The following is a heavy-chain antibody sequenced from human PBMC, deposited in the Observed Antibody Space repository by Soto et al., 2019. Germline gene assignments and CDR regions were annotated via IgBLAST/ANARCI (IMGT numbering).Heavy chain of an antibody. CDR1: GDSISSGNKY. D-gene: IGHD3-16*01. Sequence: QVQLRESGPGLVTPSQTLSLTCTVSGDSISSGNKYWSWIRQPPGKGLEWIGYIFSSGTTYYNPSLKSRLTMSLDASQNQFSLKLNSLTDADTAVYFCARVPSPFDYYYAMDVWGQGTTVTVSS. CDR2: IFSSGTT. J-gene: IGHJ6*02. CDR3: ARVPSPFDYYYAMDV. V-gene: IGHV4-30-4*01.